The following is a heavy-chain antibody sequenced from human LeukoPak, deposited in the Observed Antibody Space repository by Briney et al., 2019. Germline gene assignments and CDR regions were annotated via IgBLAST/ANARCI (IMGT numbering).Heavy chain of an antibody. CDR1: GFTFSSYS. CDR3: ARVHRGYSYGRLDY. D-gene: IGHD5-18*01. CDR2: ISSSSSTI. J-gene: IGHJ4*02. V-gene: IGHV3-48*02. Sequence: GGSLRLSCAASGFTFSSYSMNWVRQAPGKGLEWVSHISSSSSTIYYADSVKGRFTISRDNAKNSLYLQMNSLRDEDTAVYYCARVHRGYSYGRLDYWGQGTLVTVSS.